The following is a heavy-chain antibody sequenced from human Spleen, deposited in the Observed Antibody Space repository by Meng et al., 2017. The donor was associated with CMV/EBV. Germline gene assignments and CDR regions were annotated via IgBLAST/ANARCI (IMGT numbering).Heavy chain of an antibody. D-gene: IGHD3-3*01. Sequence: GESLKISCAASGFSFSNYAMSWVRQAPGKGLEWVSVISGSGDTANYADSVKGRFTIARDNSKNALYLQMNSLRAEDTAVYYCARAPGPHFDFGAPYYGMDVWGQGTTVTVS. V-gene: IGHV3-23*01. CDR3: ARAPGPHFDFGAPYYGMDV. CDR2: ISGSGDTA. J-gene: IGHJ6*02. CDR1: GFSFSNYA.